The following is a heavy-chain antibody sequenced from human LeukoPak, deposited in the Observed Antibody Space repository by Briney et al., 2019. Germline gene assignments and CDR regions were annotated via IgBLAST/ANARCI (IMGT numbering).Heavy chain of an antibody. D-gene: IGHD2-21*02. V-gene: IGHV3-23*01. Sequence: GGSLRLSRAASGFTFSSYAMRWVRQAPGKGLEWVSTISGSGGSTYYADSVKGRFTISRDNSKNTLYLQLNSLTAEDTAAYYCARGDRDPLDYWGQGTLVTVSS. CDR2: ISGSGGST. CDR1: GFTFSSYA. CDR3: ARGDRDPLDY. J-gene: IGHJ4*02.